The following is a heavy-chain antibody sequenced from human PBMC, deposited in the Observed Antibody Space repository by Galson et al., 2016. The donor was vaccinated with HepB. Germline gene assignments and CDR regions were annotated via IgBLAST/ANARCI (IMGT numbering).Heavy chain of an antibody. Sequence: SLRLSCAASGLTFTNAWMTWVRQAPGKGLEWVGRIKGEADGGTTDYAAPVKGRFYISRDDSTHTLFLHMNSLRVEDGAVYYCGTVKLTTWYTFDSRGQGTLLTVSS. CDR2: IKGEADGGTT. CDR1: GLTFTNAW. J-gene: IGHJ4*02. V-gene: IGHV3-15*01. D-gene: IGHD2-2*02. CDR3: GTVKLTTWYTFDS.